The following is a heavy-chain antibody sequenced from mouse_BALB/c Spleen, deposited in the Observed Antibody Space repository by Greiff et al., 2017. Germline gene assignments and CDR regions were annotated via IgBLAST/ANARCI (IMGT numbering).Heavy chain of an antibody. CDR2: IYPGDGDT. J-gene: IGHJ3*01. V-gene: IGHV1-80*01. CDR1: GYAFSSYW. D-gene: IGHD2-10*01. Sequence: QVHVKQSGAELVRPGSSVKISCKASGYAFSSYWMNWVKQRPGQGLEWIGQIYPGDGDTNYNGKFKGKATLTADKSSSTAYMQLSSLTSEDSAVYFCARTYYGNYEAYWGQGTLVTVSA. CDR3: ARTYYGNYEAY.